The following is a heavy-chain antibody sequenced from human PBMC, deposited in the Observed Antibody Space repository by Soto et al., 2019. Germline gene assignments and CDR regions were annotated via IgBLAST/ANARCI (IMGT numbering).Heavy chain of an antibody. Sequence: GGSLRLSCAASGFTFSRYCMHWVRQAPGKGLEWVARIRGDGSNTSYADSVKGRFTISRDNAENTLYLQMNSLRAEDTAIYYCARYSYNSSPFDYWGQGALVTVSS. V-gene: IGHV3-74*01. CDR1: GFTFSRYC. CDR2: IRGDGSNT. J-gene: IGHJ4*02. D-gene: IGHD6-13*01. CDR3: ARYSYNSSPFDY.